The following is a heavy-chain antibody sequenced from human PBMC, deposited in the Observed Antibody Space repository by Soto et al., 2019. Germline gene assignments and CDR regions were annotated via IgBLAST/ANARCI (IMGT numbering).Heavy chain of an antibody. Sequence: QVQLVQSGAEVKKPGASVKVSCKASGYTFTSYAMHWVRQAPGQRLEWMGWINAGNGNTKYSQKFQGRVTITRDTDASTAYMELSSLRSEDTAVYYCARSVAPYYFDYWGQGTLVTVSS. J-gene: IGHJ4*02. V-gene: IGHV1-3*01. D-gene: IGHD2-15*01. CDR3: ARSVAPYYFDY. CDR1: GYTFTSYA. CDR2: INAGNGNT.